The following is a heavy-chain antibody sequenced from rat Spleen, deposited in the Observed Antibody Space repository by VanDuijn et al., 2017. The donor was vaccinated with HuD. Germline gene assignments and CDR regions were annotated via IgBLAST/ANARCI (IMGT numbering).Heavy chain of an antibody. CDR1: GFTFSDYY. CDR3: ARRPSYPWYFDY. Sequence: EVQLVESGGGLVQPGRSLKLSCAASGFTFSDYYMAWFRQAPTKGLEWVATIIYDGTRTFYRDSVQGRFTISRDNAKNTLYLQMDSLRSEDTATYYCARRPSYPWYFDYWGQGVMVTVSS. CDR2: IIYDGTRT. D-gene: IGHD1-2*01. J-gene: IGHJ2*01. V-gene: IGHV5-29*01.